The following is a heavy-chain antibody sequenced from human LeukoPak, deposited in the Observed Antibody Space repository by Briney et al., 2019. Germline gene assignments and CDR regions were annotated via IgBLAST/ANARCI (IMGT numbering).Heavy chain of an antibody. Sequence: PSETLSLTCAVYGGSFSGYYWSWIRQPPGKGLEWIGEVNHSGSTNYNPSLKSRVTISVDTSKNQFSLKLSSVTAADTAVYYCARVFCSGGSGYDAFDIWGQGTMVTVSS. CDR3: ARVFCSGGSGYDAFDI. D-gene: IGHD2-15*01. CDR1: GGSFSGYY. V-gene: IGHV4-34*01. CDR2: VNHSGST. J-gene: IGHJ3*02.